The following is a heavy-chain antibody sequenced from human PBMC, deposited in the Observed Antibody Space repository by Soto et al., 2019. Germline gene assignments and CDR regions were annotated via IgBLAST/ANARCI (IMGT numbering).Heavy chain of an antibody. V-gene: IGHV3-30-3*01. CDR1: GFTFSTYA. CDR2: ISYDGSDK. D-gene: IGHD3-22*01. Sequence: GGSLRLSCAASGFTFSTYAMHWVRQAPGKGLEWVALISYDGSDKDYADSVKGRFTISRDNAKNTLYLQMNSLRAEDTAVYYCAREVDDSSGYYEDYWGQGTLVTVSS. J-gene: IGHJ4*02. CDR3: AREVDDSSGYYEDY.